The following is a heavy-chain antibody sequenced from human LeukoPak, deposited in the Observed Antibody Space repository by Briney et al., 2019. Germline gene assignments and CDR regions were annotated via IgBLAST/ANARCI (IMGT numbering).Heavy chain of an antibody. CDR3: ARDTSSSWSGMGLDY. Sequence: GGSLRLSCAASGFTFSSYGMHWVRQAPGKGLEWVAVIWYDGSNKYYADSVKGRFTISRDNSKNTLHLQMNSLRAEDTAVYYCARDTSSSWSGMGLDYWGQGTLVTVSS. V-gene: IGHV3-33*01. CDR2: IWYDGSNK. J-gene: IGHJ4*02. CDR1: GFTFSSYG. D-gene: IGHD6-13*01.